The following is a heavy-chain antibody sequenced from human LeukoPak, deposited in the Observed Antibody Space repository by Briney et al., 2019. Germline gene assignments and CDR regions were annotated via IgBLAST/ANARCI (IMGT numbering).Heavy chain of an antibody. CDR2: ITTSGAII. V-gene: IGHV3-48*03. CDR1: GFTFSSYE. CDR3: ARDRSGYYGMDV. Sequence: GGSLRLSCAASGFTFSSYEMNWVRQAPGKGLDCLSYITTSGAIISYADPVKGRFTISRDNAKNSLYLQMNSLRAEDTAVYYCARDRSGYYGMDVWGQGTTVTVSS. D-gene: IGHD1-26*01. J-gene: IGHJ6*02.